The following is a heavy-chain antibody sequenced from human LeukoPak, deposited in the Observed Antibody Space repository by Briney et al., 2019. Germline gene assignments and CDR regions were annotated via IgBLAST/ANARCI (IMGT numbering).Heavy chain of an antibody. CDR1: GGSISSYY. Sequence: SETLSFTCTVSGGSISSYYWSWIRQPPGKGLEWIGYIYYSGSTNYNPSLKSRVTISVDTSRNQFSLKLSSVTAADTAVYYCARDLHYYGSGSLYYYYGMDVWGKGTTVTVSS. CDR3: ARDLHYYGSGSLYYYYGMDV. J-gene: IGHJ6*04. V-gene: IGHV4-59*01. CDR2: IYYSGST. D-gene: IGHD3-10*01.